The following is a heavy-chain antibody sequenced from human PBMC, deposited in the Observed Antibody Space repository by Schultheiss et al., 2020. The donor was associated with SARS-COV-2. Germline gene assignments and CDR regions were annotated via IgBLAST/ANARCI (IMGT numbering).Heavy chain of an antibody. CDR3: ARGWGGAYFPPQ. J-gene: IGHJ4*02. Sequence: SQTLSLTCAVYGGSFSGYYWSWIRQPPGKGLEWIGEINHSGITNYNPSLKSRVTISVDTSKNQFSLKLSSVTAADTAVYYCARGWGGAYFPPQWGQGTLVTVSS. CDR2: INHSGIT. D-gene: IGHD1-26*01. V-gene: IGHV4-34*01. CDR1: GGSFSGYY.